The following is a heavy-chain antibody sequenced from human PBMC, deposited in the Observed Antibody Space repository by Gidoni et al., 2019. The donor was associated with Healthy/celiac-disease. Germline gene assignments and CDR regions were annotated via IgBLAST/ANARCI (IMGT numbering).Heavy chain of an antibody. Sequence: QVQLQESGPGLVKPSQTLSLTCTVSGRPISIGDYYWSWLRHPPGKGLAWIGYIHYSGSTYYNPSLKSRVTISVDTSKNQFSLKLSSVTAADTAVYYCARDHSITMVRGRRLQGNWFDPWGQGTLVTVSS. V-gene: IGHV4-30-4*01. CDR3: ARDHSITMVRGRRLQGNWFDP. CDR2: IHYSGST. CDR1: GRPISIGDYY. D-gene: IGHD3-10*01. J-gene: IGHJ5*02.